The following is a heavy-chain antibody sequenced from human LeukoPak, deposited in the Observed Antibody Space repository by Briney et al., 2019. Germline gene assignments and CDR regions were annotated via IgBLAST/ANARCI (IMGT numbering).Heavy chain of an antibody. Sequence: GRSLRLSCAASGFTFSSYGMHWVRQAPGKGLEWVAVIWYDGSNKYYADSVKGRFIISRDNSKNTLYLQMNSLRAEDTAVYYCARGLDYGDYERFDYWGQGTLVTVSS. D-gene: IGHD4-17*01. CDR3: ARGLDYGDYERFDY. V-gene: IGHV3-33*01. CDR2: IWYDGSNK. CDR1: GFTFSSYG. J-gene: IGHJ4*02.